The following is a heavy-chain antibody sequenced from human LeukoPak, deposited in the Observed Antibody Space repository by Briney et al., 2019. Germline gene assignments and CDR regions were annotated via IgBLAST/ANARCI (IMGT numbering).Heavy chain of an antibody. CDR3: AREKEVVVGATEFDY. J-gene: IGHJ4*02. CDR1: GYTFTGYY. V-gene: IGHV1-2*02. Sequence: GASVKVSCKASGYTFTGYYMHWVRQAPGQGLEWMGWINPNSGGTNYAQKFQGRVTMTRDTSISTAYMELSRLRSDDTAVYYCAREKEVVVGATEFDYWGQGTLVTVSS. CDR2: INPNSGGT. D-gene: IGHD1-26*01.